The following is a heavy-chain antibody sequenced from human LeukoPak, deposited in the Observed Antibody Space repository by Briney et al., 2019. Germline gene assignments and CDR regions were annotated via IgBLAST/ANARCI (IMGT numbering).Heavy chain of an antibody. CDR3: ARDTLDIVVVPAAAESYYYYYYMDV. J-gene: IGHJ6*03. CDR2: ISGSGGST. V-gene: IGHV3-23*01. CDR1: GFTFSSYA. Sequence: GGSLRLSCAASGFTFSSYAMSWVRQAPGKGLEWVSAISGSGGSTYYADSVKGRFTISRDNSKNTLYLQMNSLRAEDTAVYYCARDTLDIVVVPAAAESYYYYYYMDVWGKGTTVTVSS. D-gene: IGHD2-2*01.